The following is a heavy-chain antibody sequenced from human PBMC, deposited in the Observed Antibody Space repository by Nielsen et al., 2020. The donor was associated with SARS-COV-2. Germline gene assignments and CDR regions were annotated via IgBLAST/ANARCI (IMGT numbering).Heavy chain of an antibody. CDR1: GFTFSSYS. Sequence: GESLKISCAASGFTFSSYSMNWVRQAPGKGLEWVSSISSSSSYIYYADSVKGRFTISRDNAKNSLYLQMNSLRAEDTAVYYCAKDRVIAAAGNDAFDIWGQGTMVTVSS. J-gene: IGHJ3*02. CDR2: ISSSSSYI. D-gene: IGHD6-13*01. V-gene: IGHV3-21*01. CDR3: AKDRVIAAAGNDAFDI.